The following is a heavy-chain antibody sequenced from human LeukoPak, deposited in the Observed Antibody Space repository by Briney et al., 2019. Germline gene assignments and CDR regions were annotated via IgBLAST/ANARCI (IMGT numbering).Heavy chain of an antibody. J-gene: IGHJ5*02. CDR3: ARGVLPNTIEWSLDL. CDR2: TGPHGSE. Sequence: GGSLRLSCTASGFTLINHYMTWDRQPPAKGLEWVANTGPHGSEYVDSVRGRFTVSRDNAKNSMSLQMDSLRVEDTAVYYCARGVLPNTIEWSLDLWGQGTLVTVSS. D-gene: IGHD3-10*01. V-gene: IGHV3-7*01. CDR1: GFTLINHY.